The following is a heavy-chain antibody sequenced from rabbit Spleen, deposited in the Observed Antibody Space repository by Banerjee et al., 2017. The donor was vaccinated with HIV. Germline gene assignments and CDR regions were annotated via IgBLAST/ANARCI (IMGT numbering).Heavy chain of an antibody. CDR2: IDGGSSGFT. CDR1: GFSFSSSYW. J-gene: IGHJ6*01. CDR3: ARDTGSSFSSYGMDL. Sequence: QSLEESGGGLVQPGASLTLTCTASGFSFSSSYWMSWVRQAPGKGLEWIGWIDGGSSGFTYSATWAKGRFTISKTSSTTVTLQMTSLTAADTATYFCARDTGSSFSSYGMDLWGPGTLVTVS. V-gene: IGHV1S40*01. D-gene: IGHD8-1*01.